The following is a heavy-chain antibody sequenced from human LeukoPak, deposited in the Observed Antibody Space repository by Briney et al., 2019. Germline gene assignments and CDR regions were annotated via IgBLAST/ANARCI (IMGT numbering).Heavy chain of an antibody. D-gene: IGHD6-13*01. Sequence: GASVKVSCKASGYTFTSYGISWVRQAPGQGLEWMGWISAYNGNTNYAQKLQGRVTMTTDTSTSTAYMELRSLRSDDTAVCYCARADFIAAAGTVDYWGQGTLVTVSS. V-gene: IGHV1-18*01. CDR1: GYTFTSYG. J-gene: IGHJ4*02. CDR2: ISAYNGNT. CDR3: ARADFIAAAGTVDY.